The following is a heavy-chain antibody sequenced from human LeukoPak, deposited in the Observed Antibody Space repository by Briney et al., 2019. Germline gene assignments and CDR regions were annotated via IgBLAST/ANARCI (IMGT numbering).Heavy chain of an antibody. J-gene: IGHJ4*02. V-gene: IGHV3-30*02. D-gene: IGHD3-22*01. CDR1: GFTFRSYG. CDR3: AKDFSVYYYDSRVLDY. CDR2: IRYDGSNK. Sequence: GGSLRLSCAASGFTFRSYGMHWVRQAPGKGPEWVAFIRYDGSNKYCTDSVKGRFTISRDNSKNTLYLQMNSLRAEDTAVYYCAKDFSVYYYDSRVLDYWGQGTLVTVSS.